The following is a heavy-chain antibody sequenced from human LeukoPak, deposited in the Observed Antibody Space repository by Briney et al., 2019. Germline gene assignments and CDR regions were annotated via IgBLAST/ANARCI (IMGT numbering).Heavy chain of an antibody. CDR2: IYHSGST. Sequence: SETLSLTCAVSGYSISSGYYWGWIRQPPGKGLEWIGSIYHSGSTYYNPSLKSRVTISVETSKNQFSLKLSSVTAADTAVYYCARRYYYGPSMPSYFDYWGQGTLVTVSS. CDR1: GYSISSGYY. D-gene: IGHD3-10*01. V-gene: IGHV4-38-2*01. J-gene: IGHJ4*02. CDR3: ARRYYYGPSMPSYFDY.